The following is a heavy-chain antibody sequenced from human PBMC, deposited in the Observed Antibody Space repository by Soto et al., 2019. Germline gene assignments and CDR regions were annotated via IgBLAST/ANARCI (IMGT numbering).Heavy chain of an antibody. CDR2: INPNSGGT. Sequence: QVQLVQSGAEVKKPGASVKVSCKASGYTFTGYYMHWVRQAPGQGLEWMGWINPNSGGTNYAQKFQGWVTMTGDTSISTAYMELSRLRSDDTAVYYCASASKRYCSSTSCYLPYYGMDVWGKGTTVTVSS. D-gene: IGHD2-2*01. CDR1: GYTFTGYY. J-gene: IGHJ6*04. CDR3: ASASKRYCSSTSCYLPYYGMDV. V-gene: IGHV1-2*04.